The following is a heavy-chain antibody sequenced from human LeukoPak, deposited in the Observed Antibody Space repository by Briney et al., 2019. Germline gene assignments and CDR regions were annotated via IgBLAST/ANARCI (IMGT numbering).Heavy chain of an antibody. J-gene: IGHJ4*02. Sequence: GGSLRLSCAASGFTFSRYNMNWVRQAPGKGLEGVSSISSSSSYIYYADSVKGRFTISRDNAKNSLYLQMNSLRAEDTAVYYCASSRDSSSWYSPFDYWGQGTLVTVSS. CDR1: GFTFSRYN. CDR3: ASSRDSSSWYSPFDY. V-gene: IGHV3-21*01. CDR2: ISSSSSYI. D-gene: IGHD6-13*01.